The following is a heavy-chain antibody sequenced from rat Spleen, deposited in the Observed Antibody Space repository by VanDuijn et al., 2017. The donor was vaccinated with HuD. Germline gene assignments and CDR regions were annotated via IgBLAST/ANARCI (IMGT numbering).Heavy chain of an antibody. Sequence: EVQLVESGGGLVQPGRSLKLSCAASGFTFSSFAMAWVRQAPKKGLEWVATITSGGSNTYYPDSVKGRFTISRDNAKSTLYLQMDSLRSEDTATYYCARHDYSGVITDWFAYWCQGTLVTVSS. CDR3: ARHDYSGVITDWFAY. CDR2: ITSGGSNT. D-gene: IGHD4-4*01. CDR1: GFTFSSFA. J-gene: IGHJ3*01. V-gene: IGHV5-25*01.